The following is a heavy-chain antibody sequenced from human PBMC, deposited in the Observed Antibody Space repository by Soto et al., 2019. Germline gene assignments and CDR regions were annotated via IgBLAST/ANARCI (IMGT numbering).Heavy chain of an antibody. CDR2: IYSSGST. CDR3: AATPRY. CDR1: GSSISSYY. J-gene: IGHJ4*02. D-gene: IGHD1-26*01. Sequence: QVQLQESGPGLVKPSETLSLTCTVSGSSISSYYWSWIRQPPGKGLEWIGYIYSSGSTNYNPSLKGRVTMSLDTSKNQVSLNVTSVTAADTAVYYCAATPRYWGQGRLVTVSS. V-gene: IGHV4-59*01.